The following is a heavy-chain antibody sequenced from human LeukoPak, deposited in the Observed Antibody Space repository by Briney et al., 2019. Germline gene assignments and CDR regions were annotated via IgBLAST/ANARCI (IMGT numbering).Heavy chain of an antibody. CDR2: INPSGGST. CDR1: GYTFTSYY. V-gene: IGHV1-46*01. D-gene: IGHD5-24*01. Sequence: ASVKVSCKASGYTFTSYYMHWVRQAPGQGLEWMGIINPSGGSTSYAQKFQGRVTMTRDTSISTAYMELSRLRSDDTAVYYCARDKGRDGYTAFDYWGQGTLVTVSS. CDR3: ARDKGRDGYTAFDY. J-gene: IGHJ4*02.